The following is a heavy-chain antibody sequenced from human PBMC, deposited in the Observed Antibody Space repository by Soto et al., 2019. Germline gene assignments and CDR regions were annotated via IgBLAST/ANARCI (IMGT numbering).Heavy chain of an antibody. V-gene: IGHV3-23*01. CDR3: ARPGNTGRINTIFH. CDR2: ISGSDGTT. Sequence: GGSLRLSCAASGFTFSSSDMNWVRLAPGKGMEWVSVISGSDGTTYYADSVKGRFTISRDNSKNTLYLDMNSLRAEDTALYYCARPGNTGRINTIFHWGQGTLVTVSS. D-gene: IGHD3-9*01. J-gene: IGHJ4*02. CDR1: GFTFSSSD.